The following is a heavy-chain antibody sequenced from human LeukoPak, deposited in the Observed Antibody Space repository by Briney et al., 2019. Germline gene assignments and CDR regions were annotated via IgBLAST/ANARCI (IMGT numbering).Heavy chain of an antibody. CDR1: GFTVSSNY. J-gene: IGHJ6*03. CDR3: ARVIHPFYYYYMDV. D-gene: IGHD5-18*01. CDR2: ISGSASST. V-gene: IGHV3-53*01. Sequence: GGSLRLSCAASGFTVSSNYMSWVRQAPGKGLEWVSAISGSASSTYYADSVKGRFTISRDNSKNTLYLQMNSLRAEDTAVYYCARVIHPFYYYYMDVWGKGTTVTISS.